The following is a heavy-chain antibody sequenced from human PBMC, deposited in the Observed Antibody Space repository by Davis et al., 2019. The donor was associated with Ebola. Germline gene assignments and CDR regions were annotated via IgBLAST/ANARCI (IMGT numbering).Heavy chain of an antibody. V-gene: IGHV1-8*02. CDR2: MNPNSGNT. CDR3: ARASIAARRPFDY. J-gene: IGHJ4*02. Sequence: ASVKVSCKASGYTFTSYDINWVRQATGQGLEWMGWMNPNSGNTGYAQKLQGRVTMTTDTSTSTAYMELRSLRSDDTAVYYCARASIAARRPFDYWGQGTLVTVSS. D-gene: IGHD6-6*01. CDR1: GYTFTSYD.